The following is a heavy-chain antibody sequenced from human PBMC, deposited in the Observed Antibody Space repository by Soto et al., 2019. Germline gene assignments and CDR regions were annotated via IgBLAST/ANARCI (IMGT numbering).Heavy chain of an antibody. CDR3: NRGSEYDFWSGYL. V-gene: IGHV1-69*06. Sequence: QERLVQSGAEVRKPGSSVKVSCKVTGGTSTRYAINWVRQAPGQGLEWMVGIVPMFGTSKYAQKFQGRVTITAETSTNIAYMELRSLRSEDTAVYYCNRGSEYDFWSGYLWGQGTLVSVSS. CDR2: IVPMFGTS. J-gene: IGHJ4*02. D-gene: IGHD3-3*01. CDR1: GGTSTRYA.